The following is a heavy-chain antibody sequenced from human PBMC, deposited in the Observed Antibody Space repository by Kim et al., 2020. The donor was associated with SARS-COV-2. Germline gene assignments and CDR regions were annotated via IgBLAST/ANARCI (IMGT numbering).Heavy chain of an antibody. J-gene: IGHJ4*02. Sequence: VWSLRLSCATSGFTFSNFWMHWVLRVPGKGPVWLSRISPEGKTINYADSVKGRVPISRDNAKNMLYLQWSSLSVEDTAVYYCARELAFCSVEDCCGQGT. D-gene: IGHD3-3*01. CDR1: GFTFSNFW. CDR2: ISPEGKTI. V-gene: IGHV3-74*01. CDR3: ARELAFCSVEDC.